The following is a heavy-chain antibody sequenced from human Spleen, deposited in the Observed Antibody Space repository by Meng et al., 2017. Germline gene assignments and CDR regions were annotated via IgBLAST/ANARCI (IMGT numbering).Heavy chain of an antibody. CDR3: ARDRVPWEGKRRGGVMVSYSIYYYYGMDV. D-gene: IGHD3-16*01. Sequence: GESLKISCAASGFTFSSYAMHWVRQAPGKGLEWVAVISYDGSNKYYADSVKGRFTISRENSKNTLYLQMNGLRDEDTAVYYCARDRVPWEGKRRGGVMVSYSIYYYYGMDVWGQGTMVTVSS. CDR1: GFTFSSYA. CDR2: ISYDGSNK. J-gene: IGHJ6*02. V-gene: IGHV3-30*04.